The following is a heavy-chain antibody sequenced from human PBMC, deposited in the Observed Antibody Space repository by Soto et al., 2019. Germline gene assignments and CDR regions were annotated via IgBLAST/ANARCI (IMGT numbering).Heavy chain of an antibody. Sequence: QVQLQESGPGLVKPSETLSLTCTVSGGSINSDYWSWIRQPPGKGLEWIGYIYYRGNTNYNPSLRNRVTISIDTSKNQFSLKLSSVTAADTSVYYCARDPLPGYWGQGTLVTVSS. CDR1: GGSINSDY. CDR3: ARDPLPGY. CDR2: IYYRGNT. J-gene: IGHJ4*02. V-gene: IGHV4-59*01.